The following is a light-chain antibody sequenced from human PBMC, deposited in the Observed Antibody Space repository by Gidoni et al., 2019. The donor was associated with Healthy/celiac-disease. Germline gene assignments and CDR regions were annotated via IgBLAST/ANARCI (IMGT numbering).Light chain of an antibody. CDR1: QTISSY. V-gene: IGKV1-39*01. CDR3: QQSYITPLT. J-gene: IGKJ4*01. Sequence: DIQMTQSPSSLSASVGDRVTITCRASQTISSYVNWYQQKPGQVPNLLIYAASSLQSGVPSRFSGSGSGTDFTLTISSLQPEDFATYYCQQSYITPLTFGGGTKVEIK. CDR2: AAS.